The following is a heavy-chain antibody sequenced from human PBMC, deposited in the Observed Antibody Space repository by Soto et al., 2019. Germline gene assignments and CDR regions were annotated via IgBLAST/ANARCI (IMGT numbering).Heavy chain of an antibody. J-gene: IGHJ6*02. CDR3: ARERKAARPRGYYYYYGMDV. CDR2: ISAYNGNT. Sequence: ASVKVSCKASGYTSTSYGISWVRQAPGQGLEWMGWISAYNGNTNYAQKLQGRVTMTTDTSTSTAYMELRSLRSDDTAVYYCARERKAARPRGYYYYYGMDVWGQGTTVTVSS. D-gene: IGHD6-6*01. V-gene: IGHV1-18*04. CDR1: GYTSTSYG.